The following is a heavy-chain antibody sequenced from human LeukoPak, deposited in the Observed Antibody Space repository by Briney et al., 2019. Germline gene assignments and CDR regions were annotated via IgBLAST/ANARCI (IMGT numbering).Heavy chain of an antibody. CDR3: ASSFYGGNTGYAFDI. CDR2: IYHSGST. V-gene: IGHV4-30-2*01. CDR1: GGSISSGGYS. Sequence: PSQTLSLTCAVSGGSISSGGYSWSWIRQPPGKGLEWIGYIYHSGSTYYNPSLKSRVTISVDRSKNQFSLKLSSVTAADTAVYYCASSFYGGNTGYAFDIWGQGTMVTVSS. D-gene: IGHD4-23*01. J-gene: IGHJ3*02.